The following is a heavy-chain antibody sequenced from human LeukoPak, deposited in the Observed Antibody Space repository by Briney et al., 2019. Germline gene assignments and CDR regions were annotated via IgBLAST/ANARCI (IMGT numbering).Heavy chain of an antibody. CDR2: IHYTGNT. CDR3: ARRDGTFDN. J-gene: IGHJ4*02. Sequence: SETLSLTCTVSGGSISGYYWSWIRQPPGKGLEWIGYIHYTGNTDYNPSLKSRVTISVDTSKNQFSLKLSSVTAADTAVYYCARRDGTFDNWGQGTLVTVSS. V-gene: IGHV4-59*01. CDR1: GGSISGYY. D-gene: IGHD1-14*01.